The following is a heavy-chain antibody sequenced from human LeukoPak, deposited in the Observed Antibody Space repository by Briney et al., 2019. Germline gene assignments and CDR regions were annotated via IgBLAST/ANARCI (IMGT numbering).Heavy chain of an antibody. CDR1: GFNFSSHW. CDR2: LRSSGNGA. D-gene: IGHD3-10*01. Sequence: GGSLRLSCAASGFNFSSHWMHWVRQAPGKGLVWVSRLRSSGNGATYADSVKGRFTISRDNAKNTLFLQMNSLRIEDTAVYYCVRGREVRGRSMDVWGKGTTVIVSP. J-gene: IGHJ6*04. V-gene: IGHV3-74*03. CDR3: VRGREVRGRSMDV.